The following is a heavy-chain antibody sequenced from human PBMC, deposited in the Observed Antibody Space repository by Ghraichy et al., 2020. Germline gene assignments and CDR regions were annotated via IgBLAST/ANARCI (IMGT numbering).Heavy chain of an antibody. CDR2: LYYSGST. V-gene: IGHV4-61*01. CDR1: GGSVSSGSYY. Sequence: ESLNISCTVSGGSVSSGSYYWSWIRQPPGKGLEWIGYLYYSGSTNYNPSLKSRVTISVDTSKNQFSLKLSSVTAADTAVYYCARASDSGSYYGFDYWGQGTLVIVSS. D-gene: IGHD1-26*01. J-gene: IGHJ4*02. CDR3: ARASDSGSYYGFDY.